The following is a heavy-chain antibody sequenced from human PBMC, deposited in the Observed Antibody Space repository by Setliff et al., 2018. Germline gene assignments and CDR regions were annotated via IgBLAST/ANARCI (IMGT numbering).Heavy chain of an antibody. J-gene: IGHJ4*02. CDR3: TRDPPGSGWSFDY. V-gene: IGHV3-48*01. CDR2: ISSSNSGM. Sequence: GGSLRLSCAAPGPTFSRYSMNWVRQAPGKGLEWISYISSSNSGMYYADSVKGRFTISRDSAKNSVYLQMNSLRAEDTALYYCTRDPPGSGWSFDYWGQGALVTVSS. CDR1: GPTFSRYS. D-gene: IGHD6-19*01.